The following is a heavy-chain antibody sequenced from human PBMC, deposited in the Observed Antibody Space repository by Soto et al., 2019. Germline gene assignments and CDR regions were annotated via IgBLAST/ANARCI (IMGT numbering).Heavy chain of an antibody. D-gene: IGHD3-22*01. CDR2: INPNSGGT. CDR3: ARVISGGYSHGAFDI. CDR1: GYTFTGYY. V-gene: IGHV1-2*02. Sequence: ASVKVSCKASGYTFTGYYMHWVRQAPGQGLEWMGWINPNSGGTNYAQKFQGRVTMTRDTPISTAYMELSRLRSDDTAVYYCARVISGGYSHGAFDIWGQGTMVTVSS. J-gene: IGHJ3*02.